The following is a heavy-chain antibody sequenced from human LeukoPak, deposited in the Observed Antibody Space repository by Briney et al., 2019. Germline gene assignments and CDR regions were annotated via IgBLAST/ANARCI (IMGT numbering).Heavy chain of an antibody. CDR1: GYTFTGYG. D-gene: IGHD2-21*02. V-gene: IGHV1-18*01. CDR2: INTYNGNT. Sequence: ASVKVSCKASGYTFTGYGISWVRQAPGQGLEWMGWINTYNGNTNYAQKLQGRVTMTTDTSTSTAYMELRSLRSDDTAVYYCATELIAYCGGDCYLGSTSWGQGTLVTVSS. J-gene: IGHJ4*02. CDR3: ATELIAYCGGDCYLGSTS.